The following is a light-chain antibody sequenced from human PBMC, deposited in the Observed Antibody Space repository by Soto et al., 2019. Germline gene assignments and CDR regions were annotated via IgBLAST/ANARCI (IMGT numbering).Light chain of an antibody. V-gene: IGLV2-14*03. CDR3: SSYSSSGTLYV. CDR1: SSDVGDYNY. Sequence: QSALTQPASVSGSPGQSITISCTGSSSDVGDYNYVAWYQQHPDKAPKLMIFDVSSRPSGVSNRFSGSKSGSTASLTISGLQAEDEADYFCSSYSSSGTLYVFGTGTKVTAL. CDR2: DVS. J-gene: IGLJ1*01.